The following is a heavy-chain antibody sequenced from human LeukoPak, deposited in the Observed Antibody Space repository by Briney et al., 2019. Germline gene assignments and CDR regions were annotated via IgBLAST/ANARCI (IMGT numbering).Heavy chain of an antibody. J-gene: IGHJ5*02. D-gene: IGHD6-13*01. CDR3: ASGMEPSKQQLTANWFDP. CDR1: VGSISNSNSF. V-gene: IGHV4-39*07. Sequence: SETLSLTCTVSVGSISNSNSFWAWIRQPPGKGLEWIGTIYYSGITHYSPSLKSRVTISVDKSKNQFSLKLSSVTAADTAVYYCASGMEPSKQQLTANWFDPWGQGTLVTVSS. CDR2: IYYSGIT.